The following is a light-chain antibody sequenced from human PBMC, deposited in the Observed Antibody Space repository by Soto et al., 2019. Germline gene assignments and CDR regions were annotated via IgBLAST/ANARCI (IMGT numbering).Light chain of an antibody. CDR2: ENS. Sequence: NFMLTQPHSVSESPGKTVTISCSRSSGNIASSYVQWYQQCPGSPPTTVIYENSQRPSGVPDRFSASIDSSSKSASLTISGLKTEDEADYYCQSYDNTNVVFGGGTKLTVL. V-gene: IGLV6-57*04. CDR1: SGNIASSY. J-gene: IGLJ2*01. CDR3: QSYDNTNVV.